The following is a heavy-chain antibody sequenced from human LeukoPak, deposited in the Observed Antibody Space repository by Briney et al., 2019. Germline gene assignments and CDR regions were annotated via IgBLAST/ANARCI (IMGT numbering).Heavy chain of an antibody. CDR3: AKGLKVTDV. D-gene: IGHD5-18*01. CDR1: GFTFSSYA. J-gene: IGHJ6*02. Sequence: GGSLRLSCAASGFTFSSYAMSWVRQAPGKGLECVSIISGGGGSTYYADSVKGRFTISRDNSKNTLYLQMNSLRADDTAVYFCAKGLKVTDVGGQGITVTVSS. V-gene: IGHV3-23*01. CDR2: ISGGGGST.